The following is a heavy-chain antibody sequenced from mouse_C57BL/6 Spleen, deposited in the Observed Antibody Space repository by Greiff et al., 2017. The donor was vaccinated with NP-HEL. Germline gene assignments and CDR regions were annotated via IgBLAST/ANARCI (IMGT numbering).Heavy chain of an antibody. CDR2: IDPETGGT. Sequence: QVQLQQSGAELVRPGASVTLSCKASGYTFTDYEMHWVKQTPVHGLEWIGAIDPETGGTAYNQKFKGKAILTADKSSSTAYMELRSLTSEDSAIYYCTRGVVALYAMDYWGQGTSVTVSS. CDR3: TRGVVALYAMDY. CDR1: GYTFTDYE. D-gene: IGHD1-1*01. J-gene: IGHJ4*01. V-gene: IGHV1-15*01.